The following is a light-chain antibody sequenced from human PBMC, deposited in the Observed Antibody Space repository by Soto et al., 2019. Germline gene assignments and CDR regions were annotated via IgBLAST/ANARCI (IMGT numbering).Light chain of an antibody. CDR1: QSISSSF. CDR3: QQYDNSPCT. Sequence: EIVLTQSPGILSLSPGERASLSCGASQSISSSFLAWYQQKPGQAPRLLIYGASSRATGIPDRFSGTGSETDFTRTISRLEPEDFAVYYCQQYDNSPCTFGQGTRLEMK. V-gene: IGKV3-20*01. CDR2: GAS. J-gene: IGKJ5*01.